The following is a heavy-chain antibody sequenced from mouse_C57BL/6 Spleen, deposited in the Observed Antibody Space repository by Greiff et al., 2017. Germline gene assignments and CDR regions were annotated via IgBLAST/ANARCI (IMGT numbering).Heavy chain of an antibody. CDR2: FSSGGGYT. Sequence: EVQRVESGGDLVKPGGSLKLSCAVSGFTFSSYGMSWVRQTQDKGLEWVATFSSGGGYTNYTDSVLGRFTLSRDNAKNTLYLHKSSLKTDDTAMYYCARNSSYVGWFAYWGQGTLVTVSA. D-gene: IGHD1-1*01. CDR3: ARNSSYVGWFAY. CDR1: GFTFSSYG. V-gene: IGHV5-6*01. J-gene: IGHJ3*01.